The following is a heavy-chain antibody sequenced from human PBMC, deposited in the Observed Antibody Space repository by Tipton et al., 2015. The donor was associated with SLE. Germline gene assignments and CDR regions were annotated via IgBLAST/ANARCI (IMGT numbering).Heavy chain of an antibody. Sequence: SLRLSCAVSGFTFEDYAMHWVRQPPGRGLEWVSLIDWDGSTTYYADSVKGRFTISRDNNRNSLYLQMNSLRGEDTALYYCAKERIAARHYFYYNGMDVWGQGTTVIVSS. D-gene: IGHD6-25*01. CDR2: IDWDGSTT. V-gene: IGHV3-43D*04. J-gene: IGHJ6*02. CDR3: AKERIAARHYFYYNGMDV. CDR1: GFTFEDYA.